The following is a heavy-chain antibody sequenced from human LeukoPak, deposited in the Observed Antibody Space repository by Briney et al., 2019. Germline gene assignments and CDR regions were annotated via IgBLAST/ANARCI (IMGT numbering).Heavy chain of an antibody. CDR1: GGSIRSGSYY. CDR2: IYTSGST. Sequence: PSETLSLTCTVSGGSIRSGSYYWSWIRQPAGKGLEWIGRIYTSGSTNYSPSLKSRVTISVDTSKNQFSLKLSSVTAADTAVYYCARATIFGVVILDWGQGTMVTVSS. J-gene: IGHJ3*01. D-gene: IGHD3-3*01. CDR3: ARATIFGVVILD. V-gene: IGHV4-61*02.